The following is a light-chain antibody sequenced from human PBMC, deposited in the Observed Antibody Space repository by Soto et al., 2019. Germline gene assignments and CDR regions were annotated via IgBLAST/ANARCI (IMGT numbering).Light chain of an antibody. CDR3: VQHNSYPWT. CDR1: QGVSNR. Sequence: DIQMTQSPSAMSASVGDRATITCRASQGVSNRLAWFQQKPGKVPERLIYAATLLQSGVPSRFRGSGSGTEFTLTISSLQPEDFATYYCVQHNSYPWTFGQGTKVEIK. CDR2: AAT. V-gene: IGKV1-17*03. J-gene: IGKJ1*01.